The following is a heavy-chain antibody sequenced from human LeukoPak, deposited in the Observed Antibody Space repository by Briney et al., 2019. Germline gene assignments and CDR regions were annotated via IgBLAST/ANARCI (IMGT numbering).Heavy chain of an antibody. J-gene: IGHJ5*02. Sequence: PSETLSLTCTVSGYSISSGYYWGWIRQPPGKGLEWIGSIYHRGSTYYNPSLKSRVTISVDPSKNQFSLKLSSVTAADTAVYYSAREYYDILTAYVSWFDPWGQGTLVTVSS. CDR3: AREYYDILTAYVSWFDP. CDR2: IYHRGST. CDR1: GYSISSGYY. D-gene: IGHD3-9*01. V-gene: IGHV4-38-2*02.